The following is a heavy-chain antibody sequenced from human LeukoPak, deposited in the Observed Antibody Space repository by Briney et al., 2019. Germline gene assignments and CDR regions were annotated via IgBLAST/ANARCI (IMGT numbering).Heavy chain of an antibody. D-gene: IGHD6-19*01. J-gene: IGHJ6*04. CDR3: ASSGDRSDYYYGMDV. CDR2: ISSSSSYI. CDR1: GFTFSIYW. V-gene: IGHV3-21*01. Sequence: GGSLRLSCAASGFTFSIYWMSWVRQAPGKGLEWVSSISSSSSYIYYADSVKGRFTISRDNAKNSLYLQMNSLRAEDTAVYYCASSGDRSDYYYGMDVWGKGTTVTVSS.